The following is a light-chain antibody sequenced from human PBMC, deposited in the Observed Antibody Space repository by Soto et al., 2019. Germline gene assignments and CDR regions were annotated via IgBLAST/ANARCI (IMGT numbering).Light chain of an antibody. V-gene: IGLV1-44*01. CDR2: STD. CDR1: RSNIGSNT. CDR3: ATWDDSLNAWV. J-gene: IGLJ3*02. Sequence: QSVLTQPPSASGTPGQGVSLSCSGGRSNIGSNTVNWYRQLPGTAPKVLIFSTDQRPSWIPDRFSGSKSGTSASLAISGLQSDDDADYYCATWDDSLNAWVFGGGTKLTVL.